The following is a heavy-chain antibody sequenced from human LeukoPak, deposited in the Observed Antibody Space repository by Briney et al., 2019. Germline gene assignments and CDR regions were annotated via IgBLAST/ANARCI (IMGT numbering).Heavy chain of an antibody. CDR2: ISTSGST. CDR3: ASHQYGSGSYYHDY. CDR1: GGSISSGNYY. J-gene: IGHJ4*02. V-gene: IGHV4-61*02. Sequence: SQTLSLTCTVSGGSISSGNYYWSWIRQPAGKGLEWIGRISTSGSTNYDPSLKSRLIISIDKSKNQFPLRLSSATAADTAVYYCASHQYGSGSYYHDYWGQGTLVTVSS. D-gene: IGHD3-10*01.